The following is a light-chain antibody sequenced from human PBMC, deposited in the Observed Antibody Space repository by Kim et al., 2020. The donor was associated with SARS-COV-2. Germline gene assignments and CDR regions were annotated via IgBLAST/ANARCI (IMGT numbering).Light chain of an antibody. CDR3: CSYAGSSSWV. V-gene: IGLV2-23*01. CDR1: SSDVGSYNL. Sequence: GQSITISCTGTSSDVGSYNLVSWYQQHPGKAPKLMIYEGSKRPSGVSNRFSGSKSGNTASLTISGLHAEDEADYYCCSYAGSSSWVFGGGTKLTVL. J-gene: IGLJ3*02. CDR2: EGS.